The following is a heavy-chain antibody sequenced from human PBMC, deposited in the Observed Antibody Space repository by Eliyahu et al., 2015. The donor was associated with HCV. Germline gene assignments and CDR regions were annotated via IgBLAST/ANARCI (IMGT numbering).Heavy chain of an antibody. V-gene: IGHV3-30*18. D-gene: IGHD3-3*01. CDR3: AKDGYYDFWSGYSYYYYGMDV. Sequence: QVQLVESGGGVVQPGRSLRLSCAASXFPFSSYGXPXVRQAPGKGLEWVAVISYDGSNKYYADSVKGRFTISRDNSKNTLYLQMNSLRAEDTAVYYCAKDGYYDFWSGYSYYYYGMDVWGQGTTVTVSS. CDR1: XFPFSSYG. J-gene: IGHJ6*02. CDR2: ISYDGSNK.